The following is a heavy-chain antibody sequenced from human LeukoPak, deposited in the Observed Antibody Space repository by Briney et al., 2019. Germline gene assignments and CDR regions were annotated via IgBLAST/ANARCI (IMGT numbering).Heavy chain of an antibody. CDR1: GYTFTSYG. Sequence: GASVKVSCKASGYTFTSYGISWVRQAPGQGLEWMGWISVYNGNTNYAQKLQGRVTMTTDTSTSTAYMELRSLRSDDTAVYYCARDRPTYCSSTSCPALPYYHYMDVWGKGTTVTVSS. J-gene: IGHJ6*03. CDR3: ARDRPTYCSSTSCPALPYYHYMDV. V-gene: IGHV1-18*01. CDR2: ISVYNGNT. D-gene: IGHD2-2*01.